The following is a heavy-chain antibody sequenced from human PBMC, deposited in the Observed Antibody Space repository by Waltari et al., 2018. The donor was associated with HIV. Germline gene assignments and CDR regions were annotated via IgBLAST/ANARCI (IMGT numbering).Heavy chain of an antibody. CDR2: MFHSEIT. CDR1: GYAIRSGFY. Sequence: QVKLQESGPGLVRPSETLSLNCTVSGYAIRSGFYWAWVQGPRVTGLEGIGSMFHSEITYYNPSLKGRVTMSIDVTNNRFSLSLKSVTATDTALYYCARAQENSGGLAFQLWGLGTLVTVSS. CDR3: ARAQENSGGLAFQL. D-gene: IGHD5-12*01. V-gene: IGHV4-38-2*02. J-gene: IGHJ1*01.